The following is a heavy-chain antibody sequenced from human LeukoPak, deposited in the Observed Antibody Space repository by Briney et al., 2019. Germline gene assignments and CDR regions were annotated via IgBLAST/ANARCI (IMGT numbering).Heavy chain of an antibody. CDR2: ISSSSSTI. J-gene: IGHJ6*02. CDR1: GFTFSSYS. CDR3: AREAIFGVVISYYYGMDV. Sequence: GGSLRLSCAASGFTFSSYSMNWVRQAPGKGLEWVSYISSSSSTIYYADSVKGRFTISRDNAKNSLYLQMNSLRGEDTAVYYCAREAIFGVVISYYYGMDVWGQGTTVTVSS. D-gene: IGHD3-3*01. V-gene: IGHV3-48*01.